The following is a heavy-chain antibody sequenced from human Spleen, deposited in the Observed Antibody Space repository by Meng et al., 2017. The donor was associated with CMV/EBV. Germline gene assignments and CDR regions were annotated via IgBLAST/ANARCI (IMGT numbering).Heavy chain of an antibody. V-gene: IGHV3-30*04. Sequence: GESLKISCAASGFTFSSYAMHWVRQAPGKGLEWVAVISYDGSNKYYADSVKGRFTISRDNSKNTLYLQMNSLRAEDTAVYYCAREKYLGDCSSTSCPPFRGMDVWGQGTTVTVSS. CDR3: AREKYLGDCSSTSCPPFRGMDV. J-gene: IGHJ6*02. CDR2: ISYDGSNK. CDR1: GFTFSSYA. D-gene: IGHD2-2*01.